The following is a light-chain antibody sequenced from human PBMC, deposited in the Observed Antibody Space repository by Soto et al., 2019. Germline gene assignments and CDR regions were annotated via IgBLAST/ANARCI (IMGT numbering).Light chain of an antibody. J-gene: IGKJ1*01. CDR3: QQYGPTNT. CDR2: CAS. V-gene: IGKV3-20*01. CDR1: QSVSSSY. Sequence: EIVLTQSPGTLSLSPGERATLSCRASQSVSSSYLARYQQKPGQAPRLLIYCASSRATGIPDRFSGSGSGTDFTLTISRLEPEDFAVYYCQQYGPTNTFGQGTKV.